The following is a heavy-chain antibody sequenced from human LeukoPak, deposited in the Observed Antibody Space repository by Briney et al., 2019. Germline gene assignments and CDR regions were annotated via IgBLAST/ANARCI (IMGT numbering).Heavy chain of an antibody. V-gene: IGHV3-23*01. CDR3: AKPHTPYCSSGTCYLFDS. CDR2: ISGSGGSA. J-gene: IGHJ4*02. D-gene: IGHD2-15*01. CDR1: GFTLSSYG. Sequence: AGGSLRLSCAASGFTLSSYGMSWVRQAPGKGLEWVSTISGSGGSAYYADSVKGRLTIPRDNSNNTLYLQMNSLRAEDTAVYYCAKPHTPYCSSGTCYLFDSWGQGTLVTVSS.